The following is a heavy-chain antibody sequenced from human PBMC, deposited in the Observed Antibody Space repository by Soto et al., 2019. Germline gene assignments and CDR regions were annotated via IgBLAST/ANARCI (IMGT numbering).Heavy chain of an antibody. Sequence: VASVKVSCKASGGTFSSYAISWVRQAPGQGLEWMGGIIPIFGTANYAQKFQGRVTITADESTSTAYMELSSLRSEDTAVYYCARGGGDTATPFDYWGQGTLVTVSS. CDR2: IIPIFGTA. J-gene: IGHJ4*02. V-gene: IGHV1-69*13. D-gene: IGHD5-18*01. CDR3: ARGGGDTATPFDY. CDR1: GGTFSSYA.